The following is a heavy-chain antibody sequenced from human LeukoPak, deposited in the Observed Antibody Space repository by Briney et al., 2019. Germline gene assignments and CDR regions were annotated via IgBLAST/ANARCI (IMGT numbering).Heavy chain of an antibody. CDR2: IIPIFGTT. J-gene: IGHJ3*02. D-gene: IGHD3-10*01. Sequence: ASVKVSCKTSGGTFSSYAITWVRQTPGQGLEWMGGIIPIFGTTNYAQKFQDRVTITADKSTSTAYMELSSLRSEDTAVYYCARVPSYYGSGSYYIDAFDIWGQGTMVTVSS. V-gene: IGHV1-69*06. CDR3: ARVPSYYGSGSYYIDAFDI. CDR1: GGTFSSYA.